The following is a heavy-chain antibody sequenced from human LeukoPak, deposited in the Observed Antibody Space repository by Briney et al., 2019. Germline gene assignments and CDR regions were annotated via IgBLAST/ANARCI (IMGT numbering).Heavy chain of an antibody. D-gene: IGHD2-15*01. J-gene: IGHJ4*02. V-gene: IGHV3-23*01. CDR2: ISGSGGST. Sequence: GGSLRLSCAASGFIFSGYAMTWVRQAPGKGLEWVSAISGSGGSTYYADSVKGRFTISRDTSKSTLYLQMNSLRAEDTAVYYCAKRSGDSYYLDSWGQGTLVTVSS. CDR3: AKRSGDSYYLDS. CDR1: GFIFSGYA.